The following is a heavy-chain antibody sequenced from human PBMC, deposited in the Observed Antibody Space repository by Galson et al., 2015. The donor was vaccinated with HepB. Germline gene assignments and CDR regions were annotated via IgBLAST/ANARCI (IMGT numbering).Heavy chain of an antibody. Sequence: SCKASGGTFSGYTISWVRQAPGQGLEWMGGIIPLFNTPNYAQKLQGRVTITADRSTSTAYMELSSLRSEDTAVYYCARDRVVAGPGGGSLQEWGQGTLVTVSS. CDR3: ARDRVVAGPGGGSLQE. CDR1: GGTFSGYT. D-gene: IGHD2-15*01. CDR2: IIPLFNTP. V-gene: IGHV1-69*06. J-gene: IGHJ4*02.